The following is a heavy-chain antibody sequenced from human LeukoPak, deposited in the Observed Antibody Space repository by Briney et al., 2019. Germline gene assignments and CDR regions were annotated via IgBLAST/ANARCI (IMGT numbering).Heavy chain of an antibody. D-gene: IGHD3-3*01. CDR3: ARHLGGPKVYYFDY. CDR2: IYTSGST. V-gene: IGHV4-61*02. J-gene: IGHJ4*02. CDR1: GGSISNGSYY. Sequence: PSETLALTCTVSGGSISNGSYYWSWIRQPAGKGLEWIGRIYTSGSTKYNPSLKSRVTISVDTSKNQFSLKLSSVTAADTAVYYCARHLGGPKVYYFDYWGQGTLVTVSS.